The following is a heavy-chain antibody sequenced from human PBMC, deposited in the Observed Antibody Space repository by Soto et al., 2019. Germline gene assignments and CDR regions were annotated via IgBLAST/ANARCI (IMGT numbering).Heavy chain of an antibody. CDR3: AHSFYDDVWGTYHYYFDY. Sequence: QITLKESDPTLVKPTQTLTLTCTFSGFSLSTSGVGVGWIRQPPGKALEWLALIYWDDDKRYSPSLKSRLTSTKNTSKNQVLLTMTNMDPVDTATYYCAHSFYDDVWGTYHYYFDYWGQGTLVTVSS. J-gene: IGHJ4*02. D-gene: IGHD3-16*02. CDR1: GFSLSTSGVG. V-gene: IGHV2-5*02. CDR2: IYWDDDK.